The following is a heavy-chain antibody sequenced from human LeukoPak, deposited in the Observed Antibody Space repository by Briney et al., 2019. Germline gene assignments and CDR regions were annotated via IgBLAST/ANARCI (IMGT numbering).Heavy chain of an antibody. Sequence: GESLKISCKGSGYSFTSNWIGWVRQMPGKGLEWMGIIYPGDSDTKYSPSSQGQVTISADKSISTAYLQWSSLKASDTAMYYCARRMVVGATTTYAFDIWGQGTMVTVSS. J-gene: IGHJ3*02. D-gene: IGHD1-26*01. CDR3: ARRMVVGATTTYAFDI. CDR1: GYSFTSNW. CDR2: IYPGDSDT. V-gene: IGHV5-51*01.